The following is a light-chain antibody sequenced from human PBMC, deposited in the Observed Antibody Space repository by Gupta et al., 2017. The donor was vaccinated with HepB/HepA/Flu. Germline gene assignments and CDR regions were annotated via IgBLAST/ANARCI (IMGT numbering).Light chain of an antibody. J-gene: IGLJ2*01. CDR2: EVT. CDR1: SSDVGGYNS. V-gene: IGLV2-8*01. CDR3: TSYAGNDRGV. Sequence: QSALTQPPSASGSPGQSVTISCTRTSSDVGGYNSVSWYQQHPGEAPRLMIYEVTKRPSGVPDRFSGSKSGNTASLTVSGLQAEDEADYYCTSYAGNDRGVFGGGTKLTVL.